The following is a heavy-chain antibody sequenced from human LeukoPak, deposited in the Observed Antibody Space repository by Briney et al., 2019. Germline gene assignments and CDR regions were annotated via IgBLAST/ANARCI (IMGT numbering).Heavy chain of an antibody. CDR2: ISVHNGDV. Sequence: ASVKVSCKASGYSFPNYVISWVRQAPGQGLEWMGRISVHNGDVIYAPKFQGRVTMTTDTSTTTAYMELRSLRFDDTAVYYCARYNTLLRGVTTSDYWGQGTLVTVSS. J-gene: IGHJ4*02. V-gene: IGHV1-18*01. D-gene: IGHD3-10*01. CDR1: GYSFPNYV. CDR3: ARYNTLLRGVTTSDY.